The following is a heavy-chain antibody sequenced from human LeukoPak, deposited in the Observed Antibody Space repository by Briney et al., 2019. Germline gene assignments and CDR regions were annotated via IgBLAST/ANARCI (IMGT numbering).Heavy chain of an antibody. D-gene: IGHD1-14*01. V-gene: IGHV4-30-2*01. J-gene: IGHJ5*02. CDR2: IYHSGST. Sequence: PSETLSLTCTVSGGSISSGGYYWSWIRQPPGKGLEWIGYIYHSGSTYYNPSLKSRVTISVDRSKNQFSLKLSSVTAADTAVYYCARGHWAPPERGLNWFDPWGQGTLVTVSS. CDR1: GGSISSGGYY. CDR3: ARGHWAPPERGLNWFDP.